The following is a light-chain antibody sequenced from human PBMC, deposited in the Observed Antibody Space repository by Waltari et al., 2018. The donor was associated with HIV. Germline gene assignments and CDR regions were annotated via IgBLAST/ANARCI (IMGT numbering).Light chain of an antibody. CDR2: DFT. CDR1: SSDIGAYNH. V-gene: IGLV2-14*03. CDR3: SSYTASNTLWV. J-gene: IGLJ3*02. Sequence: QSALTQPASVSGSRGQSITMSCTGTSSDIGAYNHVPCFQQRPGKAPKPIIYDFTDRPSGVSKRFSGSKSGITASLTISGLQADDEGDYYCSSYTASNTLWVFGGGTKLTVL.